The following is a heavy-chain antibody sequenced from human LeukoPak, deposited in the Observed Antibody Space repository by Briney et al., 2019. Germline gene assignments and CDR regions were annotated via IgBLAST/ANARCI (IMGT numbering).Heavy chain of an antibody. D-gene: IGHD6-13*01. Sequence: GGSLRLSCAASGFTVSSNYMSWVRQAPGKGLEWVSVIYSGGSTYYADSVKGRFTISRDNSKNTLYLQMNSLRAEDTAVYYCAREGAYSSSWYRLYYFDYWGQGTLVTVSS. CDR3: AREGAYSSSWYRLYYFDY. V-gene: IGHV3-66*01. CDR1: GFTVSSNY. CDR2: IYSGGST. J-gene: IGHJ4*02.